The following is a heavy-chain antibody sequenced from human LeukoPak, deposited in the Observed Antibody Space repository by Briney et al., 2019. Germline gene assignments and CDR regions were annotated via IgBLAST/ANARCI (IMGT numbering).Heavy chain of an antibody. Sequence: GGSLRLSCAASGFTFSSYSMNWVRQAPGKGLEWVSYISSSSTIYYADSVKGRFTISRDNAKNSLYLQMNSLRAEDTAVYYCARDRQDTCSDYWGQGTLVTVSS. CDR2: ISSSSTI. CDR3: ARDRQDTCSDY. J-gene: IGHJ4*02. D-gene: IGHD5-18*01. V-gene: IGHV3-48*01. CDR1: GFTFSSYS.